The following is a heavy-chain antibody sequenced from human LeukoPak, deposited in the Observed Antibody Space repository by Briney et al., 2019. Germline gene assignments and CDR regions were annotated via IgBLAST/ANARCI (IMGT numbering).Heavy chain of an antibody. CDR1: GGSISSYY. CDR2: IYTSGST. V-gene: IGHV4-4*07. Sequence: SETLSLTCTVSGGSISSYYWSWIRQPAGKGLEWIGRIYTSGSTNYNPSLKSRVTMSVDTSKNQFSLKLSSVTAADTAVYYCARDGGYSGSYYNWFDPWGQGTLVTVSS. D-gene: IGHD1-26*01. J-gene: IGHJ5*02. CDR3: ARDGGYSGSYYNWFDP.